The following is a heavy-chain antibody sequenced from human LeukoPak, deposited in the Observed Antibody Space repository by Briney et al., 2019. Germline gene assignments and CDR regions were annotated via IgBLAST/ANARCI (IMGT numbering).Heavy chain of an antibody. J-gene: IGHJ4*02. Sequence: SETLSLTCTVSGSSISSGGYYWNWIRQPPGKGLEWIGSIYYSGSTYYNPSLKSRVLVSGDTSRNHFSLRLNSVAAADTAVYYCARSTQYCGSASCYMYYFDYWGQGTLVTVSS. CDR1: GSSISSGGYY. V-gene: IGHV4-31*03. CDR2: IYYSGST. CDR3: ARSTQYCGSASCYMYYFDY. D-gene: IGHD2-21*01.